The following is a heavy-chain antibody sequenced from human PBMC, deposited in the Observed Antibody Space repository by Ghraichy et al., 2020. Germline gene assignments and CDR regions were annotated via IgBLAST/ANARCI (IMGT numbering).Heavy chain of an antibody. CDR2: IYYSGST. J-gene: IGHJ6*03. CDR1: GGSISSGGYS. CDR3: ARTITHYYYMDV. D-gene: IGHD3-10*01. Sequence: SQTLSLTCAVSGGSISSGGYSWSWIRQPPGKGLEWIGYIYYSGSTYYNPSLKSRVTISVDTSKNQFSLKLSSVTAADTAVYYCARTITHYYYMDVWGKGTTVTVSS. V-gene: IGHV4-30-4*07.